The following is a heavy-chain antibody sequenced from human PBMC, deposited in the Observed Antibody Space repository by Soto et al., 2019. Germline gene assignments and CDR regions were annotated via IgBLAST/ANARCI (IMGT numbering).Heavy chain of an antibody. V-gene: IGHV1-18*04. Sequence: ASVKVSCKASGYTFTSYGISWVRQAPGQGLEWMGWISAYNGNTNYAQKLQGRVTMTTDTSTSTAYMELRSLRSDDTAVYYWASPANEHGGWNDYYGMDVWGQGTTVTVSS. J-gene: IGHJ6*02. CDR1: GYTFTSYG. D-gene: IGHD1-1*01. CDR3: ASPANEHGGWNDYYGMDV. CDR2: ISAYNGNT.